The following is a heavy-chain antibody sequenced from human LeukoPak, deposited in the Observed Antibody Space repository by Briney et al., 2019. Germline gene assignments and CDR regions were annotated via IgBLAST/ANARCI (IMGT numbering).Heavy chain of an antibody. V-gene: IGHV3-7*01. CDR3: ARGGNSSWDY. CDR2: IKPDGTEK. CDR1: GFVFSNYW. J-gene: IGHJ4*02. D-gene: IGHD6-6*01. Sequence: GGSLRLSCAASGFVFSNYWMSWVRQAPGKGLEWVANIKPDGTEKYYVDSLKGRFTISRDNTKNSLYLQMSSLRVEDTAVYYCARGGNSSWDYWGQGALVSVSS.